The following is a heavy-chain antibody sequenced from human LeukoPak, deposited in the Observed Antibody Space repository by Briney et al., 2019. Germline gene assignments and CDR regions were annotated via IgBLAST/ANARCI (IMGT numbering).Heavy chain of an antibody. CDR1: GFTFSSYS. V-gene: IGHV3-66*01. CDR2: IYSDGST. Sequence: GGSLRLSCAASGFTFSSYSMSWVRQAPGKGLEWVSLIYSDGSTYYADSVEGRFTISRDNSKNTLYLQMNSLRAEDTAVYYCARDPGYDYGYDYWGQGTLVTVSS. D-gene: IGHD5-18*01. CDR3: ARDPGYDYGYDY. J-gene: IGHJ4*02.